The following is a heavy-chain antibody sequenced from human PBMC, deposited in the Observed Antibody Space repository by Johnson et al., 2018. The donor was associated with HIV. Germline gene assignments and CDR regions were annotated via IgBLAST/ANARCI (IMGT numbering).Heavy chain of an antibody. Sequence: QVQLVESGGGVVQPGRSLRLSCAASGFTFSSYSVHWVRQAPGKGLEWVAVISFDGYNKYYADSVKGRFTISRDSSEKTLYLQMNSLRPEDTAVYYCARGLELYLDLGWDDAFDIWGQGTRVTVSS. D-gene: IGHD1-26*01. J-gene: IGHJ3*02. CDR3: ARGLELYLDLGWDDAFDI. V-gene: IGHV3-30-3*01. CDR2: ISFDGYNK. CDR1: GFTFSSYS.